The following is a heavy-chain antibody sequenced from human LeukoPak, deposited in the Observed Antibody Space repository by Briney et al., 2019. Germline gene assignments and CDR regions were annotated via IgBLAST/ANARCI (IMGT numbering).Heavy chain of an antibody. CDR3: ARGRRQAYYDSSGSHFDY. D-gene: IGHD3-22*01. CDR2: IIPIFGTA. J-gene: IGHJ4*02. Sequence: SVKVSCKASGGTFSSYAISWVRQAPGQGLEWMGGIIPIFGTANYAQKFQGRVTITADKSTSTAYMELSSLRSEDTAVYYCARGRRQAYYDSSGSHFDYWGQGTLVTVSS. CDR1: GGTFSSYA. V-gene: IGHV1-69*06.